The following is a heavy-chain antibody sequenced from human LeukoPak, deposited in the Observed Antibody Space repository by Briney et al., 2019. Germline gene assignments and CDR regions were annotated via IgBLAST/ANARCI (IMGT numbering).Heavy chain of an antibody. D-gene: IGHD3-9*01. V-gene: IGHV3-30*02. Sequence: TGGSLRLSCAASGFTFSNYGMHWVRQAPGKGLEWVAFIRYDGSNKYQADSVKGRFTISRDNSKNTLYLQMNSLRAEDTAVYYCAKGRYYNILTGYYVRRGLDYWGQGTLVTVSS. CDR3: AKGRYYNILTGYYVRRGLDY. J-gene: IGHJ4*02. CDR2: IRYDGSNK. CDR1: GFTFSNYG.